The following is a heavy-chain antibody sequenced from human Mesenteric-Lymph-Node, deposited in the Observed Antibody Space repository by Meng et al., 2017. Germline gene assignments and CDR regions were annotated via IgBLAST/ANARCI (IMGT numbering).Heavy chain of an antibody. J-gene: IGHJ4*02. CDR3: ARDSTMVRGVIKGNYFDY. CDR2: IYDSGTT. CDR1: GSSINSGYY. D-gene: IGHD3-10*01. Sequence: SDILSFTFNVPGSSINSGYYWGWVRQTPGKGLEWIGSIYDSGTTYSNPSLKSRVTMSVDTSKSQFSLKLSSVTAADTAVYYCARDSTMVRGVIKGNYFDYWGQGTLVTVSS. V-gene: IGHV4-38-2*02.